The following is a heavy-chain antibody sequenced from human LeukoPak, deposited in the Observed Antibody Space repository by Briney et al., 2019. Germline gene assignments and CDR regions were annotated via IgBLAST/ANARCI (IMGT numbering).Heavy chain of an antibody. CDR1: GFTFSSSW. CDR3: TRDPGDV. V-gene: IGHV3-7*01. CDR2: IKGDKSDT. Sequence: GGSLRLSCAASGFTFSSSWMSWVRQAPGKGLEWVATIKGDKSDTYHVDSVRGRFTLSRDNAKNSLYLQMNSLRVEDTAVYFCTRDPGDVWGKGTTVIVSS. J-gene: IGHJ6*03.